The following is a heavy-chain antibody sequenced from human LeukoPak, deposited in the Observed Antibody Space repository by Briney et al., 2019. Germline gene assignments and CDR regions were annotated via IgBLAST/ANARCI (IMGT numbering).Heavy chain of an antibody. Sequence: GRSLRLSCAASGFTFSSYAMHWVRQAPGKGLEWVAVISYDGSNKYYADSVKGRFTISRDNSKNTLYLQMNSLRAEDTAVLYCARGAQTAPADYYYYGMDVWGQGTTVTVSS. CDR2: ISYDGSNK. V-gene: IGHV3-30-3*01. CDR3: ARGAQTAPADYYYYGMDV. D-gene: IGHD4/OR15-4a*01. J-gene: IGHJ6*02. CDR1: GFTFSSYA.